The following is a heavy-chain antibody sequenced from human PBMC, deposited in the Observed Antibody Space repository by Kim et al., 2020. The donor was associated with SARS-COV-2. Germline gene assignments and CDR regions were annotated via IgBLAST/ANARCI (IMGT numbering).Heavy chain of an antibody. CDR3: ARRNGDCDY. Sequence: GCPNYNPSVKSRVPRSVDTSKNQFSLKLSSVAAADAAVCYCARRNGDCDYWGQGTLVTVSS. CDR2: GCP. D-gene: IGHD2-21*02. J-gene: IGHJ4*02. V-gene: IGHV4-59*08.